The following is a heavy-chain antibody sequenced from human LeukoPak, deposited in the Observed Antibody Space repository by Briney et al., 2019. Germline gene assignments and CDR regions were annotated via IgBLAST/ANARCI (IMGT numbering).Heavy chain of an antibody. CDR1: GGSISGYY. J-gene: IGHJ4*02. V-gene: IGHV4-59*08. CDR2: IYYSGST. D-gene: IGHD2/OR15-2a*01. Sequence: PSETLSLTCTVSGGSISGYYWNWIRQPPGKGLEWIGYIYYSGSTNYNPSLKSRVTISVDTSKNQFSLKLSSVTAADTAVYYCARSISIYYFDYWGQGTLVTVSS. CDR3: ARSISIYYFDY.